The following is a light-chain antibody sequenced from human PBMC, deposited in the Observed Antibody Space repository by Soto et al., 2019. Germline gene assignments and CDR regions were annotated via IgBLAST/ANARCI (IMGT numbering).Light chain of an antibody. V-gene: IGKV1-39*01. CDR2: AAS. CDR1: QSISNH. Sequence: DIQITQSPSSMSASVENRFSITYTASQSISNHLNWYQQKXGKAPKXXIFAASSLQSGVPSRFSGSRSGPDFTPTISSLKPEDFETYYCQQSYSSPPTFGQGTKVDIK. CDR3: QQSYSSPPT. J-gene: IGKJ1*01.